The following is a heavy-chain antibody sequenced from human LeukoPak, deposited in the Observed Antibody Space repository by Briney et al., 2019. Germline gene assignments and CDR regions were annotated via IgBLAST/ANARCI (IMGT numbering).Heavy chain of an antibody. CDR2: IYYSGST. CDR3: VRERVRGSGVIDC. J-gene: IGHJ4*02. Sequence: SETLSLTCTVSGGSISSYYWSWIRQPPGKGLEWIGYIYYSGSTNYNPSLKSRVTISVDTSKNQFSLKLSSVTAADTAVYYCVRERVRGSGVIDCWGQGTLVTVSS. CDR1: GGSISSYY. V-gene: IGHV4-59*01. D-gene: IGHD3-10*01.